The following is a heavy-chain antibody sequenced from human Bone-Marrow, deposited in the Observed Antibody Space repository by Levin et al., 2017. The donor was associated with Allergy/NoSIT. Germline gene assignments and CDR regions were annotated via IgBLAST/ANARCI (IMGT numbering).Heavy chain of an antibody. J-gene: IGHJ4*02. V-gene: IGHV3-66*01. Sequence: PGGSLRLSCAASGFKFSLYSMSWVRQAPGKGLEWVSLIYSDGSTRFADSVKGRFTISRDSSKNTLYLQMNSLRAEDTAVYYCARNSGSCNSCGYWGQGTLVTVSS. CDR1: GFKFSLYS. CDR2: IYSDGST. D-gene: IGHD2-21*01. CDR3: ARNSGSCNSCGY.